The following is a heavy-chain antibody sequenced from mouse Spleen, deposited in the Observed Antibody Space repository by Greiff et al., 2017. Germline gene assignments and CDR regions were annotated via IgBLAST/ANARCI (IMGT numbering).Heavy chain of an antibody. V-gene: IGHV10-1*01. CDR1: GFSFNTYA. CDR2: IRSKSNNYAT. CDR3: VRPPRYDGYYPAWFAY. D-gene: IGHD2-3*01. J-gene: IGHJ3*01. Sequence: DVHLVESGGGLVQPKGSLKLSCAASGFSFNTYAMNWVRQAPGKGLEWVARIRSKSNNYATYYADSVKDRFTISRDDSESMLYLQMNNLKTEDTAMYYCVRPPRYDGYYPAWFAYWGQGTLVTVSA.